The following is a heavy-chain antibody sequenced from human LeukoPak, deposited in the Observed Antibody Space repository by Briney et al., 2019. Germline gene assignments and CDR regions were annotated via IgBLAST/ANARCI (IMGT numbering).Heavy chain of an antibody. J-gene: IGHJ6*03. CDR3: ARVSRIAAAGTNSNDYYYYYMDV. CDR1: GGSISSSSYY. Sequence: TSETLSLPCTVSGGSISSSSYYWGWIRQPPGKGLEWIGSIYYSGSSYYNPSLKSRVTISVDTSKNQFSLKLSSVTAADTAVYYCARVSRIAAAGTNSNDYYYYYMDVWGKGTTVTVSS. CDR2: IYYSGSS. D-gene: IGHD6-13*01. V-gene: IGHV4-39*07.